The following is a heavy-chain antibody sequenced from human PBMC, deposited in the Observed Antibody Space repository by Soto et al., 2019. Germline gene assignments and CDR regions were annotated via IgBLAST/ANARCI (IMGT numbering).Heavy chain of an antibody. V-gene: IGHV4-59*01. CDR2: IYYSGST. J-gene: IGHJ5*02. CDR1: GGSFSSYY. Sequence: SEPLSLACPVSGGSFSSYYWSWILQPQGKGLHWIGYIYYSGSTNYNTSLKSRVTIPGDTSKNKFSLKLCSVTAADTSGYYCARSLSRAYNWVDPWGQGTLVTVSS. CDR3: ARSLSRAYNWVDP. D-gene: IGHD2-2*01.